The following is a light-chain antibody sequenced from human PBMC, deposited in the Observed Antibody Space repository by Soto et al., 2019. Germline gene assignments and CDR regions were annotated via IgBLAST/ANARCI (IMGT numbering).Light chain of an antibody. Sequence: DIQMTQSPSSLSAVVGDRGTITCGASRGIGDRLAWFQQKPGKAPQFLIQAASNLQSGVPSRFSGSGSGTEFTLTISSLQPEDFAIYYCQQYNSYSPWTFGQGTKVDIK. CDR2: AAS. CDR3: QQYNSYSPWT. V-gene: IGKV1D-16*01. CDR1: RGIGDR. J-gene: IGKJ1*01.